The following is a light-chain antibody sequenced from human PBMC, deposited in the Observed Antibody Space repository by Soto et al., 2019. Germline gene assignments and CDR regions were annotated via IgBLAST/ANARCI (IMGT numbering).Light chain of an antibody. CDR3: QRYGISPFT. Sequence: EIVLTQSPGTLSLSPGERATLSCRASQTVTSSYLAWYQQKPGQAPRLLIYGASSRATGIPDRFSGSGSGTDFTLTISRLEPEDFAVYYCQRYGISPFTFGPGTKVEFK. CDR2: GAS. V-gene: IGKV3-20*01. CDR1: QTVTSSY. J-gene: IGKJ3*01.